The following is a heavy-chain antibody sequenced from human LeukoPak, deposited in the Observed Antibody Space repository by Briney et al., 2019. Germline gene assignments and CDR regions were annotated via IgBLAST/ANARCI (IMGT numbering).Heavy chain of an antibody. CDR3: ARDYDSSGYWGYFDY. V-gene: IGHV1-18*01. Sequence: ASVKVSCKASGYTFTSYGISWVRQAPGQGLEWVGWISAYNGNTNYAQKLQGRVTMTTDTSTSTAYMELRSLRSDDTAVYYCARDYDSSGYWGYFDYWGQGTLVTVSS. J-gene: IGHJ4*02. CDR2: ISAYNGNT. CDR1: GYTFTSYG. D-gene: IGHD3-22*01.